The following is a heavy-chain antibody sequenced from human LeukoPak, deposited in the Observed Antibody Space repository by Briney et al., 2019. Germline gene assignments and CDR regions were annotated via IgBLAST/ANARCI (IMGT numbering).Heavy chain of an antibody. CDR2: INPSSGST. CDR1: GYTFTSYY. V-gene: IGHV1-46*01. D-gene: IGHD3-22*01. J-gene: IGHJ3*02. Sequence: ASVKLCCKASGYTFTSYYMNWVRQAPGQGLEWMGVINPSSGSTSYAQKFPGRVSMTRATSTITGYMELSSLRAEDTAVYYCARPQAYDSGGNDAFDIWGQGTMVTVSS. CDR3: ARPQAYDSGGNDAFDI.